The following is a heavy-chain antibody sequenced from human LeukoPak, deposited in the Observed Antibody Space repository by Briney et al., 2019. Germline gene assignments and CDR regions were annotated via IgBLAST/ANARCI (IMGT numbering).Heavy chain of an antibody. CDR2: IYYSGST. J-gene: IGHJ3*02. V-gene: IGHV4-59*08. CDR3: ARPYCHSTNCYKFDAFDI. CDR1: GGSISSYY. Sequence: SEILSLTCTVSGGSISSYYWSWIRQPPGKGLKWIGYIYYSGSTNYNPSLKSRVTISVDTSKNQFSLKLSSVTAADTAVYYCARPYCHSTNCYKFDAFDIWGQGTMVTVSS. D-gene: IGHD2-2*02.